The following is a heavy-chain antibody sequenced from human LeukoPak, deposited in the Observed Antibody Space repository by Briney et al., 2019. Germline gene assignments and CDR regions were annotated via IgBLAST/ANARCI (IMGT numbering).Heavy chain of an antibody. CDR2: ISGSGGST. Sequence: PGGSLRLSCAASGFTFNNYAMSWVRQAPGKGLEWVSAISGSGGSTYYADSVKGRFTISRDNSKNTLYLQMNSLRAEDTAVYYCAKIPVSYSSGWSNFDYWGQGTLVTVSS. CDR1: GFTFNNYA. CDR3: AKIPVSYSSGWSNFDY. V-gene: IGHV3-23*01. D-gene: IGHD6-19*01. J-gene: IGHJ4*02.